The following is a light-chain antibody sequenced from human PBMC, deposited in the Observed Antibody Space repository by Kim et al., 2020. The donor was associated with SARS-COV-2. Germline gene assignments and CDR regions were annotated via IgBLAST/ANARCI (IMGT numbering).Light chain of an antibody. Sequence: GQKVTNSCSGSNSNIRNNYGSWYQHSPGTATKHHNYDNNKRPSGIPERFSGSKSGTSATLGITGLQTGDEADYYCGTWDGSLSVGVFGGGTQLTVL. V-gene: IGLV1-51*01. CDR1: NSNIRNNY. J-gene: IGLJ2*01. CDR3: GTWDGSLSVGV. CDR2: DNN.